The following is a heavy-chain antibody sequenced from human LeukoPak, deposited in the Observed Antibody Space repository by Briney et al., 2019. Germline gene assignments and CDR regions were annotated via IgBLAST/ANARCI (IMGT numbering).Heavy chain of an antibody. CDR3: ARAYCGGDCSAKNFDY. J-gene: IGHJ4*02. D-gene: IGHD2-21*01. CDR2: IIPIFGTA. V-gene: IGHV1-69*13. CDR1: GGTFSSYA. Sequence: ASVKVSCKASGGTFSSYAISWVRQAPGQGLEWMGGIIPIFGTANYAQKFQGRVTITADESTSTAYMELSSLRSEDTAVYYCARAYCGGDCSAKNFDYWGQGTLVTVSS.